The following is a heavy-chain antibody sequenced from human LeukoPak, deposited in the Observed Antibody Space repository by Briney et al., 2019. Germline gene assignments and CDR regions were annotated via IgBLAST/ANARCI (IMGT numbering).Heavy chain of an antibody. Sequence: GGSLRLSCAASGFTFSSYDMSWGRQAPGRGLEWVSAIGGGGTPYYADSVKGRFTISRDNSKNTLYLQMNSLRAEDTAVYYCAKDDHGGSGWRDYFDQWGQGTLVTVSS. CDR2: IGGGGTP. V-gene: IGHV3-23*01. J-gene: IGHJ4*02. D-gene: IGHD6-19*01. CDR3: AKDDHGGSGWRDYFDQ. CDR1: GFTFSSYD.